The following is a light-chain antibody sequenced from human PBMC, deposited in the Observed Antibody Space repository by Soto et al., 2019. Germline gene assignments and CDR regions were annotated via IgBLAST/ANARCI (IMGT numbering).Light chain of an antibody. J-gene: IGLJ3*02. Sequence: QSALTQPASASGSPGQSITISCTGTSNDVGGYNLVSWSQQHPGKAPKLMPSEVNKRHSGVSNRFSGSKSANTASLTISGLQAEDEADYSCCSHVGGSSPQWVFGGGTKVTVL. CDR2: EVN. CDR1: SNDVGGYNL. V-gene: IGLV2-23*02. CDR3: CSHVGGSSPQWV.